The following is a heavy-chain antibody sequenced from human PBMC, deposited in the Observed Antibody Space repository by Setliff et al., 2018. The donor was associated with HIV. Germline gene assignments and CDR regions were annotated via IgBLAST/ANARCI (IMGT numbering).Heavy chain of an antibody. J-gene: IGHJ6*02. V-gene: IGHV1-18*01. CDR3: AIDGLSYNILPGSIAYFHSGMDV. D-gene: IGHD3-9*01. CDR1: GYTISAHG. Sequence: EASVKVSCKASGYTISAHGVSWVRHVPGHGLEWMGWISGDTGDIKYSQRFEGRLTITTETSTNTAYMELRSLRSDDTAVYYCAIDGLSYNILPGSIAYFHSGMDVWGQGTTVTVSS. CDR2: ISGDTGDI.